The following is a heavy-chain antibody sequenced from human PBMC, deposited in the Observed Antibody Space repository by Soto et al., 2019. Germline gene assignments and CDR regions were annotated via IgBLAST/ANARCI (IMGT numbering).Heavy chain of an antibody. Sequence: PSETLSLTCTVSGGSISNGGYYWNWIRQHPGKGLEWIGYFSDSGSTYYNPSLKSRVTISVDTSKNQFSLKLTSVTAADTAVYYCARTLDYGHMDVWGKGTSVTVSS. CDR3: ARTLDYGHMDV. CDR2: FSDSGST. J-gene: IGHJ6*03. CDR1: GGSISNGGYY. D-gene: IGHD3-16*01. V-gene: IGHV4-31*03.